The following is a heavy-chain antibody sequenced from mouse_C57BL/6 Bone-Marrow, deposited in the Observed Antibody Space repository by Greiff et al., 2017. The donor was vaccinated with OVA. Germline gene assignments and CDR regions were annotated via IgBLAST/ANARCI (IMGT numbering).Heavy chain of an antibody. CDR1: GFTFSDYG. J-gene: IGHJ1*03. CDR2: ISSGSSTI. D-gene: IGHD1-1*01. V-gene: IGHV5-17*01. CDR3: ARKRNYYYGSSYPWYFDV. Sequence: LQESGGGLVKPGGSLKLSCAASGFTFSDYGMHWVRQAPEKGLEWVAYISSGSSTIYYADTVKGRFTISRDNAKNTLFLQMTSLRSEDTAMYYCARKRNYYYGSSYPWYFDVWGTGTTVTVSS.